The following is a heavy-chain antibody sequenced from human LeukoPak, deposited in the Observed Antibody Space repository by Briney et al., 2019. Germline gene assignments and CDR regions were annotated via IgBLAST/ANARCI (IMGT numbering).Heavy chain of an antibody. CDR1: GFTFDDYA. CDR3: APEGTT. J-gene: IGHJ5*02. D-gene: IGHD1-7*01. CDR2: ISWNSGSI. Sequence: GGSLRLSCAASGFTFDDYAMHWVRQAPGKGLEWVSGISWNSGSIGYADSVKGRFTISRDNAKNSLYPQMNSLRAEDTALYYCAPEGTTWGQGTLVTVSS. V-gene: IGHV3-9*01.